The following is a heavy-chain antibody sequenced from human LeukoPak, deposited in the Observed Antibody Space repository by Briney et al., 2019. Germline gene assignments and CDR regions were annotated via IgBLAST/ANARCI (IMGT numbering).Heavy chain of an antibody. V-gene: IGHV3-7*01. Sequence: GSLRLSCAASGFTFRNYWMGWVRQAPGKGLEWVANTKPDGSAEYYADSVRGRFTTSRDNANNFLYLQMNRLRAEDTAVYYCARDGGLNMNFDYWGQGTLVTVSS. CDR2: TKPDGSAE. CDR3: ARDGGLNMNFDY. D-gene: IGHD2-15*01. J-gene: IGHJ4*02. CDR1: GFTFRNYW.